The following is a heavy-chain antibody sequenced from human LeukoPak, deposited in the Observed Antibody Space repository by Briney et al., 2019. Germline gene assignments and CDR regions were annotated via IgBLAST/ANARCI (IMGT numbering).Heavy chain of an antibody. J-gene: IGHJ2*01. D-gene: IGHD2-15*01. CDR1: GFTFDDYA. CDR3: AKDMGGFDL. V-gene: IGHV3-9*01. CDR2: ISRNSGSI. Sequence: PGRSLRLSCAASGFTFDDYAMHWVRQAPGKGLEWVSGISRNSGSIGYADSVKGRFTISRDNAKNSLYLQMNSLRAEDTALYYCAKDMGGFDLWGRGTLVTVSS.